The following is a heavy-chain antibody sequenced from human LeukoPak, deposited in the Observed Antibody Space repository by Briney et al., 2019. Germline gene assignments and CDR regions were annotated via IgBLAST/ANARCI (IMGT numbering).Heavy chain of an antibody. CDR2: ISGGSDNT. Sequence: PGGSLRLSCAASGFTFSTYAMSWVRQAPGKGLEWVSAISGGSDNTHYAESVKGRFTISRDISKSTVHLQMNSLRVEDTAVYYCAKDAVRGRFDPWARELWSPSP. CDR3: AKDAVRGRFDP. D-gene: IGHD3-10*01. V-gene: IGHV3-23*01. CDR1: GFTFSTYA. J-gene: IGHJ5*02.